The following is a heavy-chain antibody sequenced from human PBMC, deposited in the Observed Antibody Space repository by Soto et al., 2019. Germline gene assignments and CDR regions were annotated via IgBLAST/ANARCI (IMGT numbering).Heavy chain of an antibody. D-gene: IGHD5-12*01. CDR1: GGSVSSRSHF. CDR2: IYYTGNT. CDR3: ARYDAESGSNKLDH. Sequence: QVQLQESSPGVVKPSDTLSVTCTVSGGSVSSRSHFWSWIRQPPGGGLQWIGYIYYTGNTNYSPSLKSRATLSVDTSRNQFSLRLTSVTAADTAIYYCARYDAESGSNKLDHWGQVTLVTVSS. V-gene: IGHV4-61*01. J-gene: IGHJ4*02.